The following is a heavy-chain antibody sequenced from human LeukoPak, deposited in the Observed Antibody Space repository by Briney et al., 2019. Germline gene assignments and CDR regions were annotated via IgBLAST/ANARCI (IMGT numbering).Heavy chain of an antibody. D-gene: IGHD3-22*01. CDR2: IKQDGSEK. J-gene: IGHJ4*02. V-gene: IGHV3-7*03. CDR3: AKDLGITMIVVVPGTYFDY. Sequence: GGSLRLSCAASGFTFSSYWMSWVRQAPGKGLEWVANIKQDGSEKYYVDSVKGRFTISRDNAKNSLYLQMNSLRAEDTAVYYCAKDLGITMIVVVPGTYFDYWGQGTLVTVSS. CDR1: GFTFSSYW.